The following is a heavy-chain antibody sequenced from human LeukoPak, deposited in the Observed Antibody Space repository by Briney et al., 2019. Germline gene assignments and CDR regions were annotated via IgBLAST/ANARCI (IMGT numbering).Heavy chain of an antibody. CDR2: ISGSGGST. Sequence: GGSLRLSCADSGFTFSSYAMSWVRQAPGKGLEWVSGISGSGGSTYYADSVKGRFTISRDNSKNTLYLQMNSLRAEDTAVFYCATGSCSRSTCYRRYWGQGTLVTVSS. V-gene: IGHV3-23*01. CDR1: GFTFSSYA. J-gene: IGHJ4*02. CDR3: ATGSCSRSTCYRRY. D-gene: IGHD2-2*02.